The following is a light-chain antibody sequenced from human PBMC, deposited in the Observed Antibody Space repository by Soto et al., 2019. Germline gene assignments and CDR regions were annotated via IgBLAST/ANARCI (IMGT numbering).Light chain of an antibody. V-gene: IGKV1-5*01. J-gene: IGKJ1*01. CDR3: QQYNSYPWT. CDR2: DAS. Sequence: DIQMTQSPSTLSASVGDRVTITCRASQSISSWLAWYQQKPGKAPKLLIYDASSLGSGVPSRFSGSGSGTEFTLTISSLQPDDFATYYYQQYNSYPWTFGQGTKVEIK. CDR1: QSISSW.